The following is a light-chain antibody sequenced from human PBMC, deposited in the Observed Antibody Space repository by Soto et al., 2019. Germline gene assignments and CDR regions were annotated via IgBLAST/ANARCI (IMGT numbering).Light chain of an antibody. Sequence: DIQMTQSPSSLSASVEDRVIITCRASQSISNHLNWYQQKPGKAPKLLIFAASSLQSGVPSRFSGSGSGTDFTLTISSLQPEDFATYYCQQSYSTRLTFGGGTKVDI. CDR1: QSISNH. V-gene: IGKV1-39*01. CDR2: AAS. CDR3: QQSYSTRLT. J-gene: IGKJ4*01.